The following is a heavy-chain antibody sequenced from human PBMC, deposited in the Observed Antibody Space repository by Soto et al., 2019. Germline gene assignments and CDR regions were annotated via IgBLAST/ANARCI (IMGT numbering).Heavy chain of an antibody. J-gene: IGHJ5*02. V-gene: IGHV1-3*01. D-gene: IGHD3-9*01. CDR2: INAGNGNT. CDR3: ARRDYDILTGYALNWFDP. CDR1: GYSFTRYA. Sequence: ASVKVSCKASGYSFTRYAIHWVRQAPGQRLEWMGWINAGNGNTKYSQKFQGRVTITRDTSASTAYMELSSLRSEDTAVYYFARRDYDILTGYALNWFDPWGQGTLVTVSS.